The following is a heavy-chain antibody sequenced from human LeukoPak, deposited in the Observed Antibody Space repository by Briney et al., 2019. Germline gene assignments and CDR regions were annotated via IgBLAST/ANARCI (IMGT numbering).Heavy chain of an antibody. CDR2: ISAYNGNT. CDR3: AREIGELASAFDI. CDR1: GYTFTSYG. Sequence: ASVKLSCNASGYTFTSYGNSWVRQGPGQGHEWMGWISAYNGNTNYAQNLQGRVTMTTDTSTSTAYMELRRLRSDDTAVYYCAREIGELASAFDIWGQGTMVTVSS. D-gene: IGHD3-10*01. V-gene: IGHV1-18*01. J-gene: IGHJ3*02.